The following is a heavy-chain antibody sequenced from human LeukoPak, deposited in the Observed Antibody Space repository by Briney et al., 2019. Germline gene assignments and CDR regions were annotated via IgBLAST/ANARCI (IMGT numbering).Heavy chain of an antibody. CDR3: ARDSYYYDSSGYSVVNWFDP. CDR1: GGTFSSYA. D-gene: IGHD3-22*01. J-gene: IGHJ5*02. CDR2: IIPIFGTA. Sequence: SVKVSCKASGGTFSSYAISWVRQAPGQGLEWMGGIIPIFGTANYAQKFQGRVTITADESTSTAYMELSSLRSEDTAVYYCARDSYYYDSSGYSVVNWFDPWGQGTLVTVPS. V-gene: IGHV1-69*13.